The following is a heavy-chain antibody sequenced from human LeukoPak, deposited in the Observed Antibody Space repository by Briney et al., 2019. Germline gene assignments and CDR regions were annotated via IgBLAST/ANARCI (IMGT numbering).Heavy chain of an antibody. CDR2: MNPNSGNT. V-gene: IGHV1-8*01. D-gene: IGHD3-22*01. CDR1: GYTLTSYD. J-gene: IGHJ6*02. Sequence: GASVKVSCKASGYTLTSYDINWVRQATGQGLEWMGWMNPNSGNTGYAQKFQGRVTMTRNTSISTAYMELSSLRSEDTAVYYCARDHHTYYYDSSGYYADYYYGMDVWGQGTTVTVSS. CDR3: ARDHHTYYYDSSGYYADYYYGMDV.